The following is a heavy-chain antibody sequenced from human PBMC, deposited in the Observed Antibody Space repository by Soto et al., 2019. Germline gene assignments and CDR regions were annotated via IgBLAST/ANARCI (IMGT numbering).Heavy chain of an antibody. V-gene: IGHV1-2*04. CDR2: INPNSGGT. J-gene: IGHJ4*02. CDR3: AKDSNRYYESRWGALDY. CDR1: GYTFTGYY. Sequence: ASVKVSCKASGYTFTGYYMHWVRQAPVQGLEWMGWINPNSGGTNYAQKFQGWVTMTGDTSISKAYMELGGLSSDDTAVYYCAKDSNRYYESRWGALDYWGQGPLVTVSS. D-gene: IGHD3-22*01.